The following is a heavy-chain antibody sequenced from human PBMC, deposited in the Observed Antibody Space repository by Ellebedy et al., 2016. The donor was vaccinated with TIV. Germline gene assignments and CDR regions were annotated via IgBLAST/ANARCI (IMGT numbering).Heavy chain of an antibody. V-gene: IGHV4-4*02. CDR2: IWPSGAT. Sequence: SETLSLXXTVSGDSINSHHWWRWARQPPGGGLESIGEIWPSGATQFNPSLKSRVTLSVDNSENQFSLTLTSVTAADTAMYYCASSDGDYSYVGGFYFGLWGRGTLVTVSS. CDR1: GDSINSHHW. CDR3: ASSDGDYSYVGGFYFGL. D-gene: IGHD4-17*01. J-gene: IGHJ2*01.